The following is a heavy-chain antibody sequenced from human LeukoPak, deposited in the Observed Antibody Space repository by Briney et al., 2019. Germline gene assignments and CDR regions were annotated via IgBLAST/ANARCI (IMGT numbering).Heavy chain of an antibody. Sequence: PSETLSLTCTVSGGSISSYYWSWIRQPPGKGLEWIGYIYYSGSTNYNPSLKSRVTISVDTSKNQFSLKLSSVTAADTAVYYCARLNQYYYDSSGYLGALDYWGQGTLVTVSS. CDR3: ARLNQYYYDSSGYLGALDY. D-gene: IGHD3-22*01. CDR1: GGSISSYY. CDR2: IYYSGST. V-gene: IGHV4-59*08. J-gene: IGHJ4*02.